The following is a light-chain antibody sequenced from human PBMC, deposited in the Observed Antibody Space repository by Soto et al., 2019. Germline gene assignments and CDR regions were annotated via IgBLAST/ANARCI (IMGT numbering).Light chain of an antibody. V-gene: IGKV3-11*01. CDR2: DAS. CDR3: QERTEWSRFT. CDR1: QSIGKF. Sequence: EIVLTQSPATLSLSPGERATLSCRASQSIGKFFAWYQQKPGLPPRLLIYDASYRAPGIPARFSGSGSGTDFTLTISSLEPEDFAVYYRQERTEWSRFTFGPGTKVDIK. J-gene: IGKJ3*01.